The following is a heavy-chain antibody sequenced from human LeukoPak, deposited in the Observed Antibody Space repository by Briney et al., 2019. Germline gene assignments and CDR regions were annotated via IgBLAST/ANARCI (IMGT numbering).Heavy chain of an antibody. CDR2: IYPGDSDT. CDR3: ARQDYYYDSSGYSTEGGNWFDP. D-gene: IGHD3-22*01. V-gene: IGHV5-51*01. CDR1: GYSFTSYW. J-gene: IGHJ5*02. Sequence: GESLKISCKGSGYSFTSYWIGWVRQMPGKGLEWMGIIYPGDSDTRYSPSFQGQVTISADKSISTAYLQWSSLKASDTAMYYCARQDYYYDSSGYSTEGGNWFDPWGQGTLVTVSS.